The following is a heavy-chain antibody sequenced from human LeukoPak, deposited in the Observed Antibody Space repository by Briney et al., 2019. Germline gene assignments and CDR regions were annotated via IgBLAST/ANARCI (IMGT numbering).Heavy chain of an antibody. D-gene: IGHD6-19*01. J-gene: IGHJ4*02. CDR1: GPFISSYS. CDR2: IYTSGST. Sequence: KPSETLSLTCTVSGPFISSYSWSCNRQPAGKGLEWIGRIYTSGSTNYNPSLKSRVTMSVDTSKNQFSLKLSSVTAADTAVYYCARDSSVACTWDYWGQGTLVTVSS. CDR3: ARDSSVACTWDY. V-gene: IGHV4-4*07.